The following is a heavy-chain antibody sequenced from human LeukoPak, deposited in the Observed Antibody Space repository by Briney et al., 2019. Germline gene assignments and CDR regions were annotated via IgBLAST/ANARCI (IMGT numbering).Heavy chain of an antibody. CDR2: ISTSGNT. CDR1: GGSISSYY. J-gene: IGHJ4*02. V-gene: IGHV4-4*07. CDR3: ARGEGNYFDY. Sequence: SETLSLTCTVSGGSISSYYWTWIRQPAGKGLEWIGRISTSGNTNYTPSLKSRVTMSVDTSSNQCSLKLTSVTAADAAVYYCARGEGNYFDYWGQGALVTVSS.